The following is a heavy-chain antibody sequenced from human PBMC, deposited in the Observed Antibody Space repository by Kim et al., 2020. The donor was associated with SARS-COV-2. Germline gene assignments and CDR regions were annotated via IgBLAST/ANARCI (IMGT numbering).Heavy chain of an antibody. J-gene: IGHJ5*02. CDR1: GYTLTELS. CDR2: FDPEDGET. Sequence: ASVKVSCKVSGYTLTELSMHWVRQAPGKGLEWMGGFDPEDGETIYAQKFQGRVTMTEDTSTDTAYMELSSLRSEDTAVYYCATTRRHFIWFDPWGQGTLVTVSS. CDR3: ATTRRHFIWFDP. V-gene: IGHV1-24*01.